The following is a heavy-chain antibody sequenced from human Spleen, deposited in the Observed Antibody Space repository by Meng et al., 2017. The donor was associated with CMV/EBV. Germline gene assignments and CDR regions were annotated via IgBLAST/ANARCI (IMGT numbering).Heavy chain of an antibody. Sequence: LSLTCAASGFTFDDYAMHWVRQAPGKGLEWVSGISWNSGSIGYADSVKGRFTISRDNAKNSLYLQMNSLRAEDTALYYCAKDRDIPYYDILTGSDYYGMDVWGQGTTVTVSS. CDR1: GFTFDDYA. J-gene: IGHJ6*02. V-gene: IGHV3-9*01. CDR3: AKDRDIPYYDILTGSDYYGMDV. D-gene: IGHD3-9*01. CDR2: ISWNSGSI.